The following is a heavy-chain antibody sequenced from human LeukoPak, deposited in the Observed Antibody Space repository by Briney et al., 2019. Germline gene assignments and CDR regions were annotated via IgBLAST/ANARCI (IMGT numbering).Heavy chain of an antibody. CDR1: GFTFSSYA. J-gene: IGHJ4*02. CDR3: ARARGTQWLVPSHY. Sequence: PGGTLRLSCAASGFTFSSYAMPWVRLPQRTGQGYVSAISSNGGSTYYANPVNGRFTISSDNSKNNLYLQKRSPRAADMAAYYCARARGTQWLVPSHYWGQGTLVTVSS. D-gene: IGHD6-19*01. CDR2: ISSNGGST. V-gene: IGHV3-64*01.